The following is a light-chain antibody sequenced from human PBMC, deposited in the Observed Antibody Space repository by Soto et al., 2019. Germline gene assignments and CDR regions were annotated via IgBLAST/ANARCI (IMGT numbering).Light chain of an antibody. J-gene: IGLJ2*01. Sequence: QSVLTQPPSASGTPGQSVTIPSTGTSSDVGDYNYVSWYQQHPGKAPKLVIYEVSRRPSGVPDRFSGSKSGNTASLTVSGLQAEDEADYYCSSNAGSNNLVFGGGTKVTVL. CDR3: SSNAGSNNLV. CDR1: SSDVGDYNY. CDR2: EVS. V-gene: IGLV2-8*01.